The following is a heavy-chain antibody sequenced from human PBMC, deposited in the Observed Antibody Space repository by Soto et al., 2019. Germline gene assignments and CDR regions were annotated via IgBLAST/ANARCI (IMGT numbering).Heavy chain of an antibody. J-gene: IGHJ5*02. CDR2: ISSSGSTI. V-gene: IGHV3-21*04. D-gene: IGHD6-19*01. CDR3: ARSSGLDSGGLRFDP. CDR1: GFTFSSYS. Sequence: GGSLRLSCAASGFTFSSYSMNWVRQAPGKGLEWVSSISSSGSTIYYADSVKGRFTISRDNAKNSLYLQMNSLRAEDTAVYYCARSSGLDSGGLRFDPWGQGTLVTVSS.